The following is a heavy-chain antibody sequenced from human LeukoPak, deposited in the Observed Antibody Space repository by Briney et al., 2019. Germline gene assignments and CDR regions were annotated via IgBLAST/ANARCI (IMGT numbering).Heavy chain of an antibody. J-gene: IGHJ4*02. Sequence: SVKVSCKAPGGTFSSDAISWVRQAPGQGLEWMGRIIPIFGTANYAQKFQGRVTITTDESTSTAYMELSSLRSEDTAVYYCARELVTAIHFYFDYWGQGTLVTVSS. D-gene: IGHD2-21*02. CDR2: IIPIFGTA. CDR3: ARELVTAIHFYFDY. CDR1: GGTFSSDA. V-gene: IGHV1-69*05.